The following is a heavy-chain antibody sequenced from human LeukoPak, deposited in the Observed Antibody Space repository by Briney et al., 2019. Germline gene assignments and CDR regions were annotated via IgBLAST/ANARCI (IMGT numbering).Heavy chain of an antibody. CDR3: ARVNSPESGVDWFDP. V-gene: IGHV4-61*02. CDR1: GGSISSGSYY. CDR2: IYTSGST. D-gene: IGHD2-8*01. J-gene: IGHJ5*02. Sequence: SETLSLTRTVSGGSISSGSYYWSWIRQPAGKGLEWIGRIYTSGSTNYNPSLKSRVTISVDTSKNQFSLKLSSVTAADTAVYYCARVNSPESGVDWFDPWGQGTLVTVSS.